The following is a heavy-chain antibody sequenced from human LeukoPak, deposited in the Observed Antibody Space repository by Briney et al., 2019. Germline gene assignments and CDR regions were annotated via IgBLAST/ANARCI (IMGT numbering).Heavy chain of an antibody. D-gene: IGHD3-3*01. J-gene: IGHJ5*02. CDR1: GFTFSSYS. CDR3: ARELTITILGDWFDP. V-gene: IGHV3-21*01. CDR2: ISSSSSYI. Sequence: GGSLRLSCAASGFTFSSYSMNWVRQAPGKGLEWVSSISSSSSYIYYADSVKGRFTISRDNAKNSLYLQMNSLRAEDTAVYYCARELTITILGDWFDPWGQGTLVTVSS.